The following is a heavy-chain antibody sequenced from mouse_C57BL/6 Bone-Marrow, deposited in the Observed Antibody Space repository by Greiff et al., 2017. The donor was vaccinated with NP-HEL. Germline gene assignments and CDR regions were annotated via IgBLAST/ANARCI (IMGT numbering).Heavy chain of an antibody. J-gene: IGHJ2*01. CDR1: GFNIKDDY. D-gene: IGHD1-1*01. V-gene: IGHV14-4*01. CDR2: IDPENGDT. Sequence: EVQRVESGAELVRPGASVKLSCTASGFNIKDDYMHWVKQRPEQGLEWIGWIDPENGDTEYASKVQGKATITADTSSNTAYLQLSSLTSEDTAVYYRTLLRDFAHLGQGTTLTVSS. CDR3: TLLRDFAH.